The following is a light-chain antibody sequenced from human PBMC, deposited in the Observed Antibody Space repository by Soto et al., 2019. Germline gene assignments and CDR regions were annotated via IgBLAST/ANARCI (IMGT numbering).Light chain of an antibody. J-gene: IGLJ2*01. V-gene: IGLV1-51*02. Sequence: QSVLTQPPSVSAAPGQKVTISCSGSSSNIGSDFVSWYQQLPGTAPKLLIYEDNKRPSGIPDRFSGSKSGTSATLGITGLQTGDEADYYCGAWETSLSGGVFGGGTKVTVL. CDR2: EDN. CDR3: GAWETSLSGGV. CDR1: SSNIGSDF.